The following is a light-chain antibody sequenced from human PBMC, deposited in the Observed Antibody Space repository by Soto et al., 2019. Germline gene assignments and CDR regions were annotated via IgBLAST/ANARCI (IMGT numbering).Light chain of an antibody. Sequence: DIQMTQSPSSLSASVGDRITITCQASQDISNRLNWYHQKPGKAPNLLIYDASNLAAGVPSGFSGSGSGTDFTFTISSLQPEDIGTYYCQQYYSFPRTFGQGTKVEIK. CDR1: QDISNR. CDR3: QQYYSFPRT. CDR2: DAS. V-gene: IGKV1-33*01. J-gene: IGKJ1*01.